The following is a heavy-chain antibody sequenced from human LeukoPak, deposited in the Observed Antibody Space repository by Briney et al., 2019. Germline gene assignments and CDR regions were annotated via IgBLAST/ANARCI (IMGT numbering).Heavy chain of an antibody. CDR2: IKQDGSEK. V-gene: IGHV3-7*01. CDR1: GFTFNMYW. CDR3: ARGLGLWFGEYFPDS. D-gene: IGHD3-10*01. J-gene: IGHJ4*02. Sequence: PGGSLRLSCAASGFTFNMYWMSWVRQAPGKGLEWVADIKQDGSEKYYVDSVKGRFTISRDNAKNSLSLEMNSLRVEDTAVYYCARGLGLWFGEYFPDSWGQGTLVIVSS.